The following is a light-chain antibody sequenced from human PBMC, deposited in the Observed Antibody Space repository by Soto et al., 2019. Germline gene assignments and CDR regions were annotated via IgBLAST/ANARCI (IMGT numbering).Light chain of an antibody. J-gene: IGKJ3*01. CDR1: QSVSSN. CDR3: QQRSSWPLVT. Sequence: EIVMTQSPATLSVSPGERATLSCRASQSVSSNLAWYQQKPGQAPRLLIYETYNRATGTPARFSGSGYGTDFTLTISSLEPEDFAVYYCQQRSSWPLVTFGPGTRVDIK. CDR2: ETY. V-gene: IGKV3-11*01.